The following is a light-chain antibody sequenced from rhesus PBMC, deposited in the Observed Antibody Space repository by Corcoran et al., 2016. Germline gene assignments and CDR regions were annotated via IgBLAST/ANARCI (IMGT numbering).Light chain of an antibody. CDR2: GAS. CDR1: QNVGSY. V-gene: IGKV3-24*04. Sequence: ETVVTQSPATLSLSPGERATLYCRASQNVGSYLDWYQQKPGQAPRLLIYGASNRATGIPDRFSGSGSVTDFTLTISSLDPEDVGVYFCQQTSNLSTFGGGTKVELK. CDR3: QQTSNLST. J-gene: IGKJ4*01.